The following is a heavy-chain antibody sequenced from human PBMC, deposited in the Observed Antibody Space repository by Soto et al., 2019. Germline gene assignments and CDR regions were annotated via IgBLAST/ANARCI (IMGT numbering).Heavy chain of an antibody. Sequence: SSETLSLTCTVSGGSISSYYWSWIRQPPGKGLEWIGYIYYSGSTNYNPSLKSRVTISVDTSKNQSSLKLSSVTAADTAVYYCARYSQRDYDFWSGYQYYYYYGMDVWDQGTTVTVSS. J-gene: IGHJ6*02. CDR2: IYYSGST. CDR3: ARYSQRDYDFWSGYQYYYYYGMDV. D-gene: IGHD3-3*01. V-gene: IGHV4-59*01. CDR1: GGSISSYY.